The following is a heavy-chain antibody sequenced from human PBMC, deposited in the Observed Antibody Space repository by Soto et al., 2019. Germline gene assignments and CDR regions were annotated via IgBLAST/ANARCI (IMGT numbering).Heavy chain of an antibody. CDR1: GFTFSDYE. CDR3: ARQATWHFDL. J-gene: IGHJ2*01. CDR2: ISSRGTNM. V-gene: IGHV3-48*03. Sequence: VQLVESGGGLVQPGGSLRLSCAASGFTFSDYELNWVRQAPGKGLEWVSYISSRGTNMYYTDSVKGRFTISRDSAKNSLYLQMNSLRVEDTAVYYCARQATWHFDLWGRGTLVSVSS.